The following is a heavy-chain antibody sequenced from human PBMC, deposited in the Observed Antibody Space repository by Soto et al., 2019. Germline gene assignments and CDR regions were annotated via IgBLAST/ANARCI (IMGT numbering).Heavy chain of an antibody. J-gene: IGHJ6*02. CDR2: IIPMFGTA. CDR1: GGTFSSYA. V-gene: IGHV1-69*12. D-gene: IGHD2-21*02. Sequence: QVQLVQSGAEVKKPGSSVKVSCKASGGTFSSYAISWVRQAPGQGLEWMGGIIPMFGTADYAQKFQGRVTITAKESTSTAYMELSSLRAADTAVYYCATVTGGSQYCYYGMDVWGQGTTVTVSS. CDR3: ATVTGGSQYCYYGMDV.